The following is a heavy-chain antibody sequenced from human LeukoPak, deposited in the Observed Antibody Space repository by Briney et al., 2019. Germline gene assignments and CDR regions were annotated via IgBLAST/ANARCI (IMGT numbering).Heavy chain of an antibody. CDR3: ATALPAGYYYDSSGYYFDY. D-gene: IGHD3-22*01. V-gene: IGHV4-59*11. CDR1: GGSISSHY. J-gene: IGHJ4*02. Sequence: PSETLSLTCTVSGGSISSHYWSWIRQPPGKGLEWIGYIYYSGSTNYNPSLKSRVTISVDTSKNQFSLKLSSVTAADTAVYYCATALPAGYYYDSSGYYFDYWGQGTLVNVSS. CDR2: IYYSGST.